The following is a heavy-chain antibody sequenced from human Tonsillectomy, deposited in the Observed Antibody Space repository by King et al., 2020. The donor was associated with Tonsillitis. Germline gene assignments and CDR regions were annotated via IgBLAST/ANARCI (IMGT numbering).Heavy chain of an antibody. V-gene: IGHV3-73*02. CDR3: TRHSSPSVY. D-gene: IGHD3-10*01. J-gene: IGHJ4*02. Sequence: VQLVESGGGLVQPGGSLKLSCAASGFTFSGSAMHWVRQASGKGLEWVGRIRSKANSYATAYAASVKGRVTIYRDDSKNTAYLQMNSLKTEDTAVYYCTRHSSPSVYWGQGTLVTVSS. CDR1: GFTFSGSA. CDR2: IRSKANSYAT.